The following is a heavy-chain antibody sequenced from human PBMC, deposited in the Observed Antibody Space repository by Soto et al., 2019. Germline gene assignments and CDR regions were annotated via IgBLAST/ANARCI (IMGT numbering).Heavy chain of an antibody. Sequence: QVQVVESGGGMVQPGRSLRLSCAASGFTFSSYGMHWVRQAPGKGLEWVAIIWYDGSKKYYADSVKGRFTISRDNSKNTLYLQMNSLRAEDTAVYYCARDQGYFDYWGQGTLVTVSS. CDR2: IWYDGSKK. CDR3: ARDQGYFDY. J-gene: IGHJ4*02. CDR1: GFTFSSYG. V-gene: IGHV3-33*01.